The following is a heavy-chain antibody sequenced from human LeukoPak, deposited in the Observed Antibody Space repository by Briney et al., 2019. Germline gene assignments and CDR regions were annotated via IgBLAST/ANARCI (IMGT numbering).Heavy chain of an antibody. J-gene: IGHJ3*01. Sequence: ASVMVSCTASGYSFSSYDMNWVRQATGQGLEWMGWMNPNSGNTGYAQKFQGRVTITTNTSITTAYMELSSLRSDDTAVYYCARHQGTNAFDLWGQGTMVTVSS. V-gene: IGHV1-8*03. CDR1: GYSFSSYD. CDR3: ARHQGTNAFDL. CDR2: MNPNSGNT.